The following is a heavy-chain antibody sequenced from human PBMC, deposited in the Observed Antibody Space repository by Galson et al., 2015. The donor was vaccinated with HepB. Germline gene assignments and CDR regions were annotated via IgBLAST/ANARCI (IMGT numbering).Heavy chain of an antibody. Sequence: SVKVSCKASGYTFTSYAMHWVRQAPGQRLEWMGWINAGNGNTKYSQKFQGRVTITRDTSASTAYMELSSLRSEDTAVYYCARDMREQQLVRGGVYWFDPWGQGTLVTVSS. CDR2: INAGNGNT. CDR3: ARDMREQQLVRGGVYWFDP. J-gene: IGHJ5*02. V-gene: IGHV1-3*01. CDR1: GYTFTSYA. D-gene: IGHD6-13*01.